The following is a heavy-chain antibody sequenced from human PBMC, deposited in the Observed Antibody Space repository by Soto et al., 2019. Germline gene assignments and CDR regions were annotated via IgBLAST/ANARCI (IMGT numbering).Heavy chain of an antibody. J-gene: IGHJ4*02. V-gene: IGHV3-74*01. CDR2: INTDGSDT. Sequence: EVQLVESGGGLVQPGGSLRLSCAASGFTFSTYRMHWVRQVPGKGLVWVSRINTDGSDTNYADSVKGRFTISRDNTRNKLYLQMNSLRAEDTAVYYCAKRTGWTEVVDYWGQGTLVTVSS. D-gene: IGHD6-19*01. CDR3: AKRTGWTEVVDY. CDR1: GFTFSTYR.